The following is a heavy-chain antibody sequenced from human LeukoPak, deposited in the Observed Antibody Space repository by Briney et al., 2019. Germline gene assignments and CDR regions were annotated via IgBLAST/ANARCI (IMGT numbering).Heavy chain of an antibody. J-gene: IGHJ4*02. Sequence: RGSLRLSCAASGFTFSSYNMNWVRQAAGKGLEWVSFISYSGSTIYYADSVKGRFTISIDKANNTMYLQMSSLRAEDMVVYYCAREGTTVNALYDCWGQGTLVTVSS. CDR1: GFTFSSYN. V-gene: IGHV3-48*03. CDR2: ISYSGSTI. CDR3: AREGTTVNALYDC. D-gene: IGHD4-11*01.